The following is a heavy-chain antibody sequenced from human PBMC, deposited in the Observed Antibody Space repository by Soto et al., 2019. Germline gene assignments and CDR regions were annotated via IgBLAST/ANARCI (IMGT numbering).Heavy chain of an antibody. D-gene: IGHD6-13*01. Sequence: QVQLQQWGAGLLKPSETLSLTCAVSTGSFSGYSWSWIRHPPGPGLERIGEINHSGSTNYNPYLQIRVNISEDTSKNQFYLKLSSVTAADTAVYYCARGRRGYRSSWYDYWGQGTLVTVSS. CDR2: INHSGST. CDR3: ARGRRGYRSSWYDY. V-gene: IGHV4-34*01. CDR1: TGSFSGYS. J-gene: IGHJ4*02.